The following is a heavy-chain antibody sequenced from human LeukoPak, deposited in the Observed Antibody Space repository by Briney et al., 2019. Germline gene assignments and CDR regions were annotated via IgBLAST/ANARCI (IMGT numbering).Heavy chain of an antibody. V-gene: IGHV4-38-2*02. CDR1: DYSISSGFY. Sequence: SETLSLTCTVSDYSISSGFYWGWIRQSPGKGLEWIGSIYHNGVTFYNPSLRSRVSISLDTSKNQFTLRLSSVTAADTAVYYCGRSYHDDAWAAFDIWGQGTVVTISS. J-gene: IGHJ3*02. CDR2: IYHNGVT. D-gene: IGHD3-16*01. CDR3: GRSYHDDAWAAFDI.